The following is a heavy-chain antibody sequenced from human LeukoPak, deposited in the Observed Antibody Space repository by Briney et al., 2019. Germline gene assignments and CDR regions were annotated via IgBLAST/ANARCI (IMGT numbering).Heavy chain of an antibody. V-gene: IGHV4-34*01. CDR2: INHSGST. D-gene: IGHD5-18*01. Sequence: SETLSLTCAVYGRPFRSCYLSCLRQPPGKGLEWIGEINHSGSTNYNPSLKSRVTISVDTSKNQFSLKLSSVTAADTAVYYCARGHRLDTAMVTFGYWGQGTLVTVSS. CDR3: ARGHRLDTAMVTFGY. CDR1: GRPFRSCY. J-gene: IGHJ4*02.